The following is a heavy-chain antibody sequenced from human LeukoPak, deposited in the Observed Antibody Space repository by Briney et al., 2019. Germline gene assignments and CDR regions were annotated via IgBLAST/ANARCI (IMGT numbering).Heavy chain of an antibody. J-gene: IGHJ4*02. V-gene: IGHV3-49*04. CDR2: IRAKVNGGTA. CDR3: CRQNTVFDF. D-gene: IGHD1/OR15-1a*01. Sequence: GGSLRPSCTASGFTFGDYAMSWVRQAPGKGLEWVAFIRAKVNGGTAEYAASVQDRFTISRDDSKSIVYLQLDNLKTEDIGVYYCCRQNTVFDFWGQGALVTVSS. CDR1: GFTFGDYA.